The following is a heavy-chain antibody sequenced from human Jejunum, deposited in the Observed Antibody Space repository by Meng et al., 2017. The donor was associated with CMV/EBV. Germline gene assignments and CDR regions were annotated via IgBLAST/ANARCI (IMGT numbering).Heavy chain of an antibody. J-gene: IGHJ4*02. CDR1: GFTVDTYG. CDR3: ARVVKGGNYLEY. D-gene: IGHD4-23*01. V-gene: IGHV3-21*01. CDR2: ISISSYT. Sequence: ATSGFTVDTYGMSWVRQAPGKGLEWVSSISISSYTYYADSVKGRFTISRDNAKNSLYLQMNSLRAEDTAVYYCARVVKGGNYLEYWGQGTRVTVSS.